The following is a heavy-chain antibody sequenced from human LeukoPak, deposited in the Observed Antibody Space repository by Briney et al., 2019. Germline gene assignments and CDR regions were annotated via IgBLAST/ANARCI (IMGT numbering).Heavy chain of an antibody. Sequence: SETLSLTCTVSGYSISSGYNWGWIRQPPGKGLEWIGSIYHSGSTYYNPSLKSRVTISVDTSKNQFSLKLSSVTAADTAVYYCARGNYYDSSGYYFLDYWGQGTLVTVSS. D-gene: IGHD3-22*01. J-gene: IGHJ4*02. CDR2: IYHSGST. CDR3: ARGNYYDSSGYYFLDY. V-gene: IGHV4-38-2*02. CDR1: GYSISSGYN.